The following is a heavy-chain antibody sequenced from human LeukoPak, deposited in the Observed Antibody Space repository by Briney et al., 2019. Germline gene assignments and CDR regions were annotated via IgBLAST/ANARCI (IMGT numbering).Heavy chain of an antibody. CDR2: IYYSGTT. D-gene: IGHD1-26*01. Sequence: PSETLSLTCTVSGGSISGYYWSWIRQPPGKGLEWIAFIYYSGTTNYNPSLKSRVTISLDTSKNQFSLKLTSVTAADTAVYYCARGGWGSFDYWGQGTLVTVSS. CDR3: ARGGWGSFDY. V-gene: IGHV4-59*01. J-gene: IGHJ4*02. CDR1: GGSISGYY.